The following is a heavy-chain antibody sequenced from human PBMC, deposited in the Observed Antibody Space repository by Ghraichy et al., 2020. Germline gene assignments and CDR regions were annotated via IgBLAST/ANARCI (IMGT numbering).Heavy chain of an antibody. D-gene: IGHD1-1*01. CDR2: INGGGYST. CDR3: AGDPNWRHGY. J-gene: IGHJ4*02. CDR1: GFTFGCVD. V-gene: IGHV3-23*01. Sequence: GGSLRLSCAASGFTFGCVDMNWFRQAPGRGPEWVSNINGGGYSTYYADAVKGRFTISRDNSKNTLFLQMNSLRVEDTAVYYCAGDPNWRHGYWGQGTLVTVSS.